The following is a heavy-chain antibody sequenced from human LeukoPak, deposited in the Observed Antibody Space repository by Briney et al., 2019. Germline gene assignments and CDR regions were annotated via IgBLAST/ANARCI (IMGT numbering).Heavy chain of an antibody. Sequence: GGSLRLSCAASGFTFSSYAMSWVRQAPGKGLEWVSAISGSGGSTYYADSVKGRFTISRDNSKNTLYLQMNSLRAEDTAVYYCAKDRHDHIVVVPAADFDYWGQGTLVTVSS. V-gene: IGHV3-23*01. CDR1: GFTFSSYA. CDR2: ISGSGGST. D-gene: IGHD2-2*01. CDR3: AKDRHDHIVVVPAADFDY. J-gene: IGHJ4*02.